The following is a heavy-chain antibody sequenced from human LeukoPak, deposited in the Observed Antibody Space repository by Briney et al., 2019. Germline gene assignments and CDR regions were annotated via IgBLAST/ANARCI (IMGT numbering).Heavy chain of an antibody. V-gene: IGHV6-1*01. D-gene: IGHD6-19*01. CDR3: ARVGEQWLVFLDY. CDR1: GDSVSSNSAA. Sequence: SQTLSLTCATSGDSVSSNSAAWNWIRQSPSRGLEWLGRTYYRSKWYNDYAVSVKSRITINPDTSKNQFSLQLTSVTPEDTAVYYCARVGEQWLVFLDYWGQGTLVTVSS. J-gene: IGHJ4*02. CDR2: TYYRSKWYN.